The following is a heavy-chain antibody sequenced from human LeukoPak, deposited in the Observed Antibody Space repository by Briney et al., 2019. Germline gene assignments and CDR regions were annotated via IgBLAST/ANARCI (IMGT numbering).Heavy chain of an antibody. Sequence: GGSLRLSCAASGFRFSDYWMFWVRQAPGKGPVWVSHISTDGTSTTYAGSVKGRFTISRDNAKNTMYLHMNSLRVEDTAVYYCARFSSAGEDYWGQGTLVTVSS. CDR2: ISTDGTST. J-gene: IGHJ4*02. V-gene: IGHV3-74*01. CDR3: ARFSSAGEDY. CDR1: GFRFSDYW. D-gene: IGHD2-15*01.